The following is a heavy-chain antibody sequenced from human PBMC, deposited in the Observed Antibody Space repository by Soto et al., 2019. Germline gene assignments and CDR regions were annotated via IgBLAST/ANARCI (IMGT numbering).Heavy chain of an antibody. V-gene: IGHV3-30*03. CDR1: GFPFSSYG. CDR2: ISYDGSNK. D-gene: IGHD3-10*01. J-gene: IGHJ4*02. Sequence: QVQLVESGGGVVQPGRCLRLSCAASGFPFSSYGMHWVREAPGKGLEWVAVISYDGSNKYYADSVKGRFTISRDNSASTLYLQMNSLRPEDTALYYCVGGQYYFDYRGQVTLVTVSP. CDR3: VGGQYYFDY.